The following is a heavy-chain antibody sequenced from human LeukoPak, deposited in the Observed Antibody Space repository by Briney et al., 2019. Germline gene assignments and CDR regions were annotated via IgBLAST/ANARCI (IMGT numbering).Heavy chain of an antibody. J-gene: IGHJ4*02. CDR2: ISSSSSYI. V-gene: IGHV3-21*01. D-gene: IGHD6-6*01. CDR1: GFTFSSYS. Sequence: GGSLRLSCAASGFTFSSYSMNWVRQAPGKGLEWVSSISSSSSYIYYADSVKGRFTISRDNAKNSLYLQMNSLRAEDTAVYYCARDRTAARPRSLPDYWGQGTLVTVSS. CDR3: ARDRTAARPRSLPDY.